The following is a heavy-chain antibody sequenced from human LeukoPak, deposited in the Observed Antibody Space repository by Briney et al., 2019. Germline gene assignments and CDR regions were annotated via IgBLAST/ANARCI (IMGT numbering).Heavy chain of an antibody. Sequence: GGSLRLSCAGYVFTFSNYEMNGVRQAPGKGLEWLSYISSSGSNIKYADSVKGRFTISRDNSKNTLYLQMHSLRAEDTAVYYCAVDWYDSSGYGTFDYWGQGTLVTVSS. CDR1: VFTFSNYE. J-gene: IGHJ4*02. CDR2: ISSSGSNI. D-gene: IGHD3-22*01. V-gene: IGHV3-48*03. CDR3: AVDWYDSSGYGTFDY.